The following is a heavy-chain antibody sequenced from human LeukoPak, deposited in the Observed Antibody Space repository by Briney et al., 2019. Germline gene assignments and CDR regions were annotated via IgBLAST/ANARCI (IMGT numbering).Heavy chain of an antibody. CDR1: GGSFSGYY. J-gene: IGHJ6*04. Sequence: PSETLSLTCAVYGGSFSGYYWSWIRQPPGKGLEWIGEINHSGSTNYTPSLKSRVTITVDTSKNQFSLNLSSVTAADTAVYYCARDKKDYYYYYGMDVWGKGTTVTVSS. CDR2: INHSGST. V-gene: IGHV4-34*01. CDR3: ARDKKDYYYYYGMDV.